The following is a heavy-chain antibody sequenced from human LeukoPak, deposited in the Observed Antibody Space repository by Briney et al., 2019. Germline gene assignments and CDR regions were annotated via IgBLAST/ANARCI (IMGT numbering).Heavy chain of an antibody. D-gene: IGHD2-15*01. CDR1: GFTFSSYG. Sequence: GGSLRLSCAASGFTFSSYGIHWVRQAPGKGLEWISYISGRGEAIFYADSVQGRFTISRDNAKNSIYLQMNGLTAEDTAVYYCARTYGSGSLDYGGQGTLVTVSS. V-gene: IGHV3-48*01. CDR3: ARTYGSGSLDY. J-gene: IGHJ4*02. CDR2: ISGRGEAI.